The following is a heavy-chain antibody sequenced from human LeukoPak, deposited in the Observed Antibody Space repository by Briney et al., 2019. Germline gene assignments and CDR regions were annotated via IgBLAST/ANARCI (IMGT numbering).Heavy chain of an antibody. CDR3: VRGGYQFEY. Sequence: GGSLRLSCTASGFTFSSYAMSWVRQAPGKGLEWVANIKQDGSKKSYVDSVKGRFTISRDNAKNSLYLQMNSLRVEDSAVYYCVRGGYQFEYWGQGTLVTVSS. V-gene: IGHV3-7*01. CDR2: IKQDGSKK. D-gene: IGHD1-26*01. J-gene: IGHJ4*02. CDR1: GFTFSSYA.